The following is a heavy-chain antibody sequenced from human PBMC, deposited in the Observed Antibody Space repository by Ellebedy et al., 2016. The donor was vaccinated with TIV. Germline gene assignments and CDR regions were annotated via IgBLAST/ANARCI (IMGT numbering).Heavy chain of an antibody. V-gene: IGHV3-7*01. CDR2: INQGGSER. CDR3: ATGGSYGDYLSPAHAFEI. J-gene: IGHJ3*02. D-gene: IGHD4-17*01. Sequence: GESLKISCGSSGFSFRSYWMTWVRQAPGKGLEWVANINQGGSERHYVDSVKGRFTISRDNAKNSLYLEMNSLRAEDTAVYYCATGGSYGDYLSPAHAFEIWGQGTVVAVSS. CDR1: GFSFRSYW.